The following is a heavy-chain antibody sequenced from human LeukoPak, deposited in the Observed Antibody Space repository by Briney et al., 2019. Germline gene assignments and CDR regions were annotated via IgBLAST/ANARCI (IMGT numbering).Heavy chain of an antibody. J-gene: IGHJ6*02. CDR1: GFTFRGYI. V-gene: IGHV3-23*01. CDR3: AKGTPSNYVPTPYYYGMDV. Sequence: GGSLRLSCAASGFTFRGYIMSWVRQAPGKGLEWVSGISGSGVTTYYTDSVKGRFTISRDNSKNTLYLQMNSLRAEDTAVYYCAKGTPSNYVPTPYYYGMDVWGQGTTVTVSS. CDR2: ISGSGVTT. D-gene: IGHD4-4*01.